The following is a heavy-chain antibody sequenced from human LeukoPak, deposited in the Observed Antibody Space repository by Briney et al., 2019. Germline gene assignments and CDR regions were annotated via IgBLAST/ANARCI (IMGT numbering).Heavy chain of an antibody. J-gene: IGHJ6*03. CDR1: GYTFTGYY. CDR3: ARAGIVATIVTYYYYYYMDV. CDR2: INPNSGGT. V-gene: IGHV1-2*02. D-gene: IGHD5-12*01. Sequence: GASVKVSCKASGYTFTGYYMHWVRQAPGQGLEWMGWINPNSGGTNYAQKFQGRVTMTRDTSISTAYMELSRLRSDDTAVYYCARAGIVATIVTYYYYYYMDVWGKGTTVTVSS.